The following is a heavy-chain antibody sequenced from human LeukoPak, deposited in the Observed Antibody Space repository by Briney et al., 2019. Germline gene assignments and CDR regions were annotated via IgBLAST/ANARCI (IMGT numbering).Heavy chain of an antibody. Sequence: SQTLSLTCDISGDTVSSNSAAWNWIRRSPSRGLEWLGRTYYRSKWYYDYAVSVKSRITISPDTSKNQFSLQLNSVTADGTAVYYCARGFALDFWGQGTMVTVSS. CDR1: GDTVSSNSAA. V-gene: IGHV6-1*01. CDR3: ARGFALDF. J-gene: IGHJ3*01. CDR2: TYYRSKWYY.